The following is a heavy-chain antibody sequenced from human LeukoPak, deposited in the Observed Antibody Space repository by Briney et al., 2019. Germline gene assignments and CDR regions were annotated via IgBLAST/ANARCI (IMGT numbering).Heavy chain of an antibody. Sequence: GGSLRLSCAASGFSFNSDWMDWVRQAPGKGLEWVSYISSSSSTIYYADSVKGRFTISRDNAKNSLYLQMNSLRAEDTAVYYCARDSITIFGVINYWGQGILVTVSS. CDR3: ARDSITIFGVINY. V-gene: IGHV3-48*01. CDR1: GFSFNSDW. CDR2: ISSSSSTI. D-gene: IGHD3-3*01. J-gene: IGHJ4*02.